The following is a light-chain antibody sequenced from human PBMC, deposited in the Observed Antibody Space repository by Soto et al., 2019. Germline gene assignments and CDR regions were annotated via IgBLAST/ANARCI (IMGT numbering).Light chain of an antibody. CDR3: QQYHRYSRT. J-gene: IGKJ1*01. CDR2: DAS. V-gene: IGKV1-5*01. CDR1: QSIDSW. Sequence: IQVTQSPSTLSASVGDRVTITCRASQSIDSWLAWYQHKPGKAPKLLIYDASSLQSGVPSRFTGSGFGTEFTLTISSLQPDDFATYYCQQYHRYSRTFGQGTKVDIK.